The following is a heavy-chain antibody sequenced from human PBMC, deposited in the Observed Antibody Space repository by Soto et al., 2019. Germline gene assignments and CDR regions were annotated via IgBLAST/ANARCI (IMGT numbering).Heavy chain of an antibody. Sequence: QVQLVQSGAEVKKPGASVKVSCKASGYTFTSYGISWVRQAPGQGLEWMGWISAYNGNTNYAQKLQGRVTMTTDTSTSTAYMELRSLRSDDTAVYYCARQEGGYWTGGVGDAFDIWGQGTMVTVSS. CDR2: ISAYNGNT. D-gene: IGHD3-16*01. CDR3: ARQEGGYWTGGVGDAFDI. CDR1: GYTFTSYG. V-gene: IGHV1-18*01. J-gene: IGHJ3*02.